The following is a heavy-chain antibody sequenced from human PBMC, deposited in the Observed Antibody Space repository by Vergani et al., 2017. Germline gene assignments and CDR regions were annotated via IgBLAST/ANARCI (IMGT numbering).Heavy chain of an antibody. CDR2: FDPEDGET. CDR1: GYTLTELS. D-gene: IGHD4-11*01. CDR3: ATSELNSSYGSYYYGMDV. V-gene: IGHV1-24*01. Sequence: QVQLVQSGAEVKKPGASVKVSCKVSGYTLTELSMHWVRQAPGKGLEWMGGFDPEDGETIYAQKFQGRVTMTEDTSTDTAYMELSSLRSEDTAVYYCATSELNSSYGSYYYGMDVWGQGTTVTVSS. J-gene: IGHJ6*02.